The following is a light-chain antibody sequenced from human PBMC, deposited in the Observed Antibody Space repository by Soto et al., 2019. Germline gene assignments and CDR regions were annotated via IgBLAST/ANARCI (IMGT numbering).Light chain of an antibody. CDR1: QSISSW. CDR2: DAS. Sequence: DIQMTQSPSTLSASVGDRVTITCRASQSISSWLAWYQQKPGKGPKLLIYDASTLESGVPSRFSGSGSGTEFTLTISSLQPDDVATYYCQQYNSYLITFGQGTRLEIK. J-gene: IGKJ5*01. V-gene: IGKV1-5*01. CDR3: QQYNSYLIT.